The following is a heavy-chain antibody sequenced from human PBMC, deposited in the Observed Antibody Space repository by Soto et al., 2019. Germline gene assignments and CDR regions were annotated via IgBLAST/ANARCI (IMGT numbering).Heavy chain of an antibody. CDR2: IIPMFDTT. V-gene: IGHV1-69*01. J-gene: IGHJ3*02. CDR1: GGSFSNYA. D-gene: IGHD3-22*01. Sequence: QVQLVQSGAEVKKPGSSVKVSCKASGGSFSNYAVNWVRQAPGQGLEWLGGIIPMFDTTNKAQKFQRRVTTPADESTITAYMELSSVRSADTAVYYCAIDSYSSDTIGYDGAFDTWGQGTVVTVPS. CDR3: AIDSYSSDTIGYDGAFDT.